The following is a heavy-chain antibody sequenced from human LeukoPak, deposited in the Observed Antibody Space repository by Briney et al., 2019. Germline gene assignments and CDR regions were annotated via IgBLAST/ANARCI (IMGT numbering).Heavy chain of an antibody. Sequence: SETLSLTCAVYGGSFSGYYWGWIRQPPGKGLEWIGSIYYSGSTYYNPSLKSRVTISVDTSKNQFSLKLSSVTAADTAVYYCAGLPLYYYDSSGHDYWGQGTLVTVSS. CDR3: AGLPLYYYDSSGHDY. J-gene: IGHJ4*02. V-gene: IGHV4-39*01. CDR1: GGSFSGYY. CDR2: IYYSGST. D-gene: IGHD3-22*01.